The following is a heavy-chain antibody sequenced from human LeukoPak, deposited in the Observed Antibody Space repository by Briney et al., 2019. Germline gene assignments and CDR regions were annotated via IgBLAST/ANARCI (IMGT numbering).Heavy chain of an antibody. CDR2: ISASGQST. Sequence: PGGSLRLSCAVSGVTFRSFAMIWVRQAPGKGLEWVSGISASGQSTYYAHSVRGRFDISRDNHGNTLYLQMDDLRVEDTATYFCVKGDIEVVTPVWGDWGQGVLVTVSS. J-gene: IGHJ4*01. CDR1: GVTFRSFA. V-gene: IGHV3-23*01. CDR3: VKGDIEVVTPVWGD. D-gene: IGHD2-21*02.